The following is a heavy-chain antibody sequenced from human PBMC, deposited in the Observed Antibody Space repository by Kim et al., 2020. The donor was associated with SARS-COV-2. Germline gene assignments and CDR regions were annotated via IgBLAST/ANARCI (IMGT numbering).Heavy chain of an antibody. CDR3: ARGVVVAATGGYFDY. Sequence: PSLKSRVTISVDTSKNQFSLKLSSVTAADTAVYYCARGVVVAATGGYFDYWGQGTLVTVSS. D-gene: IGHD2-15*01. V-gene: IGHV4-59*09. J-gene: IGHJ4*02.